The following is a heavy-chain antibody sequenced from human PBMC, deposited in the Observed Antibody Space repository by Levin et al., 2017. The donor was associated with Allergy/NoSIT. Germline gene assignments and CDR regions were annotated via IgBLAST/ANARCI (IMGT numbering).Heavy chain of an antibody. D-gene: IGHD2-21*02. CDR2: MNPNSGNV. V-gene: IGHV1-8*01. CDR3: ARRMATAIDFFDY. CDR1: GYSFTSYD. Sequence: PGESLKISCKASGYSFTSYDINWVRQATGQGPEWMAWMNPNSGNVGYYAQKFQGRVTMTWDTSISTAYFELSSLRSEDTAVYYCARRMATAIDFFDYWGQGTLVTVSS. J-gene: IGHJ4*02.